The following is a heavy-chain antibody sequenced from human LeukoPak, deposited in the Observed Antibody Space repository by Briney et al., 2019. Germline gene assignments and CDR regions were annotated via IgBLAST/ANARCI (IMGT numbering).Heavy chain of an antibody. CDR3: SRDLDCTVTTCFDGDDGFDI. CDR1: GFTFCIYS. CDR2: ISSRSIYI. D-gene: IGHD2-8*02. Sequence: GGSLRLSXAASGFTFCIYSMNWVRQAPGKGLEWLASISSRSIYIYYADSVRGRFTISRDNAKNSLYLQMNSLTAEDTAVYFCSRDLDCTVTTCFDGDDGFDIWGQGAMVTVSS. J-gene: IGHJ3*02. V-gene: IGHV3-21*01.